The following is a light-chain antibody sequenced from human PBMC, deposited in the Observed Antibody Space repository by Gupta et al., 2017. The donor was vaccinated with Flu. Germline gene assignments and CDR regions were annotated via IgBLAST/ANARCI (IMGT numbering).Light chain of an antibody. V-gene: IGKV3-20*01. Sequence: EIVLTQSPGTLSLSPGERVTLSCRASQSDSSSYLAWYQHKPGQAPRLVIYDASSRATGIPDRFSGSGSGTDFTLTINRVEPEDFAVYYCQQYGSSPYSFGQGTKLEIK. J-gene: IGKJ2*03. CDR3: QQYGSSPYS. CDR2: DAS. CDR1: QSDSSSY.